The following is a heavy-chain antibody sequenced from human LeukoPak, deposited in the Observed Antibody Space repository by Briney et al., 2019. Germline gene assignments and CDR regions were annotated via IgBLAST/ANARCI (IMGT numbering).Heavy chain of an antibody. Sequence: SETLSLTCTVSGGSISSYYWSWIRQPPGKGLEWIGYIYYSGSTNYNPSLKSRVTISVDTSKNQFSLKLSSVTAADTAVYYCARRNSGYDSDHFDYWGQGTLVTVSS. D-gene: IGHD5-12*01. J-gene: IGHJ4*02. CDR2: IYYSGST. CDR1: GGSISSYY. V-gene: IGHV4-59*01. CDR3: ARRNSGYDSDHFDY.